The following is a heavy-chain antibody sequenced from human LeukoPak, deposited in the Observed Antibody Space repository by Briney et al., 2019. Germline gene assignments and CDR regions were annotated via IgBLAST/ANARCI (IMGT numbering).Heavy chain of an antibody. CDR2: IYSGGST. Sequence: GGSLRLSCAASGFTVSSNYMSWVRQAPGKRLEWVSVIYSGGSTYYADSVKGRFTFSRHNSKNTLYLQMNSLRPEDTAVYYCARGSVLDAFDIWGQGTMVTVSS. CDR1: GFTVSSNY. V-gene: IGHV3-53*04. J-gene: IGHJ3*02. CDR3: ARGSVLDAFDI.